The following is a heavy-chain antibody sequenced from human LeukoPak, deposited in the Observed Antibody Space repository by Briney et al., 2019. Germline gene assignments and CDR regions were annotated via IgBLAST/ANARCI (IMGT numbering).Heavy chain of an antibody. Sequence: PSETLSLTCTVSGGSISSGGYYWSWIRQHPGKGLEWIGYIYYSGGTYYNPSLKSRVTISVDTSKNQFSLKLSSVTAADTAVYYCARGQGAYSRPLDYWGQGTLVTVSS. D-gene: IGHD5-18*01. V-gene: IGHV4-31*03. CDR3: ARGQGAYSRPLDY. CDR2: IYYSGGT. CDR1: GGSISSGGYY. J-gene: IGHJ4*02.